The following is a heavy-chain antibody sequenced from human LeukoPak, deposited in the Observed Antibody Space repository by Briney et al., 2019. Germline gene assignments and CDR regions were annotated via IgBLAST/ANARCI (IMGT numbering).Heavy chain of an antibody. CDR1: GFTFSSYW. J-gene: IGHJ4*02. CDR2: ISTDGSSR. Sequence: GGSLRLSCAASGFTFSSYWMHWLRQEPRKRLVWVSRISTDGSSRSYADSVEGRFTISRDNAKNTLYLQMNSLRAEDTAVYYCARVNYGGNSFSDYWGQGTLVTVSS. CDR3: ARVNYGGNSFSDY. D-gene: IGHD4-23*01. V-gene: IGHV3-74*01.